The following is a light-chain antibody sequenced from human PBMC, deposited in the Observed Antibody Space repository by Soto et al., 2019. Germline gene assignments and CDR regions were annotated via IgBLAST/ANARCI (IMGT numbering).Light chain of an antibody. V-gene: IGLV2-23*02. J-gene: IGLJ1*01. CDR3: CSYAGSSTFYV. CDR2: EVS. CDR1: SSDVGSYNL. Sequence: QSVLTQPASVSGSPGQSITISCTGTSSDVGSYNLVSWYQQHPGKAPKLMIYEVSKRPSGVSNRFSGSKSGNTASLTISGPQAEDEADYYCCSYAGSSTFYVFGSGTKLTAL.